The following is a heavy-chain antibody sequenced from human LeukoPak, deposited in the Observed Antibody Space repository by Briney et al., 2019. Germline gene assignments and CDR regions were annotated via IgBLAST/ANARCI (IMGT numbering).Heavy chain of an antibody. CDR1: GFIFSSQW. J-gene: IGHJ4*02. D-gene: IGHD5-18*01. CDR2: ISPDGHEK. V-gene: IGHV3-7*01. CDR3: ARDVYSYGTLDY. Sequence: PGGSLRLSCTASGFIFSSQWMSWLRQAPGKGLEWVINISPDGHEKYNVDSVEGRFTISRDNAKNSLYLQMNSLRAEDTAVYYCARDVYSYGTLDYWGQGTLVTVSS.